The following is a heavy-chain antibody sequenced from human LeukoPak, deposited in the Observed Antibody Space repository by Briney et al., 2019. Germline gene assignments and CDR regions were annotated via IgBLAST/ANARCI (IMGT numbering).Heavy chain of an antibody. Sequence: ASVKVSCKVSGYTLTELSMHWARQAPGKGLEWMGGFDPEDGETIYAQKFQGRVTMTEDTSSDTAYMELSSLRSEDTAVYYCATDIVVVVAAYTTTFDIWGQGTLVTVSS. CDR2: FDPEDGET. CDR3: ATDIVVVVAAYTTTFDI. V-gene: IGHV1-24*01. CDR1: GYTLTELS. D-gene: IGHD2-15*01. J-gene: IGHJ3*02.